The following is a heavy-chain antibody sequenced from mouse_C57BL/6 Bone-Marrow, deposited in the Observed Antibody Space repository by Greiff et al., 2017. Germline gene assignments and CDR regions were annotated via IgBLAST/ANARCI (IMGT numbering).Heavy chain of an antibody. CDR2: INPSTGGT. V-gene: IGHV1-42*01. Sequence: EVQLQQSGPELVKPGASVKISCKASGYSFTGYYMNWVKQSPEKSLEWIGEINPSTGGTTYNQKFKAKATLTVDKSSSTAYMQLKSLTSEDSAVYYCARHDYNAMDDWGQGTSVTVSS. CDR3: ARHDYNAMDD. CDR1: GYSFTGYY. J-gene: IGHJ4*01.